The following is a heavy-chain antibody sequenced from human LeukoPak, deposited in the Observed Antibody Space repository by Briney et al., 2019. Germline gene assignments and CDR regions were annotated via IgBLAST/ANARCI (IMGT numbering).Heavy chain of an antibody. CDR1: GGSISSGDYY. Sequence: PSQTLSLTCTVSGGSISSGDYYWSWIRQPPGKGLEWIGYIYYSGSTNYNPSLKSRVTISVDTSKNQFSLKLSSVTAADTAVYYCARAGQLWLSGNFDYWGQGTLVTVSS. CDR2: IYYSGST. D-gene: IGHD5-18*01. J-gene: IGHJ4*02. V-gene: IGHV4-61*08. CDR3: ARAGQLWLSGNFDY.